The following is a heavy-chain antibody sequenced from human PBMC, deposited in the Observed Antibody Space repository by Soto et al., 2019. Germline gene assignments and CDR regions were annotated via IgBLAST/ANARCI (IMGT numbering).Heavy chain of an antibody. V-gene: IGHV4-31*03. CDR3: ARDIAAAGYFDY. J-gene: IGHJ4*02. CDR1: GGSISSGGYY. Sequence: QVQLQESGPGLVKPSQTLSLTCTVSGGSISSGGYYWSWIRQHPGKGLEWIGYIYYSGSTYYNPYLKSRVTISVDTSKNQFSLKLSSVTAADTAVYYCARDIAAAGYFDYWGQGTLVTVSS. D-gene: IGHD6-13*01. CDR2: IYYSGST.